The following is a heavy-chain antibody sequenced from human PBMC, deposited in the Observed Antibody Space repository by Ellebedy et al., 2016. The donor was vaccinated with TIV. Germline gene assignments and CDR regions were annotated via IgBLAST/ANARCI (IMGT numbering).Heavy chain of an antibody. J-gene: IGHJ4*02. CDR1: GFTFSDYL. CDR3: AKSYGSGRPDY. D-gene: IGHD3-10*01. Sequence: GESLKISCAASGFTFSDYLMNWVRQTPAKGLAWVAIFKPDGSEQWYVDSVKGRFTISRDNSKNTLFLQMGSLRAEDMAVYYCAKSYGSGRPDYWGQGTLVTVSS. V-gene: IGHV3-7*01. CDR2: FKPDGSEQ.